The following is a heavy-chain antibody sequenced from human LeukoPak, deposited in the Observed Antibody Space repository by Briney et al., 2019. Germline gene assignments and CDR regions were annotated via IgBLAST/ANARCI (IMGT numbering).Heavy chain of an antibody. V-gene: IGHV3-7*01. J-gene: IGHJ4*02. CDR1: GFTFSSYW. CDR2: IKQDGSEK. Sequence: GGPLRLSCAASGFTFSSYWMSWVRQAPGKGLEWVANIKQDGSEKYYVDSVKGRFTISRDDAKNSLYLQMNSLRAEDTAVYYCARVRPGTGVIIPRLWFDYWGQGTLVTVSS. CDR3: ARVRPGTGVIIPRLWFDY. D-gene: IGHD3-3*01.